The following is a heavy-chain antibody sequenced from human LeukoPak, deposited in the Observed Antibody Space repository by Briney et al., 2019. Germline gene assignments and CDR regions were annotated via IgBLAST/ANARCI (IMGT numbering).Heavy chain of an antibody. Sequence: SETLSLTCTVSGGSISSYYWSWIRQPPGKGLEWIGYIYYSGSTNYNPSLKSRVTISVDTSKNQFSLKLSSVTAADTAVYYCARTGTFTEHDYGDSGDYWYFDLWGRGTLVTVSS. D-gene: IGHD4-17*01. J-gene: IGHJ2*01. V-gene: IGHV4-59*01. CDR3: ARTGTFTEHDYGDSGDYWYFDL. CDR1: GGSISSYY. CDR2: IYYSGST.